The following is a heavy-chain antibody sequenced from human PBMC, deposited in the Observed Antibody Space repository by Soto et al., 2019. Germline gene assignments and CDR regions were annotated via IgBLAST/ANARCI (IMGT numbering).Heavy chain of an antibody. CDR3: AREDRNDYDSSGYCH. J-gene: IGHJ4*02. CDR2: IHYSGST. V-gene: IGHV4-31*03. D-gene: IGHD3-22*01. CDR1: GGSIRSGRYY. Sequence: SETLSLTCTVSGGSIRSGRYYWSWIRQHPGKGLEWIGYIHYSGSTYYNPSLKSRLSISVDTSKNQFSLKLSSVTAADTAVYYCAREDRNDYDSSGYCHWGQGALVTVSS.